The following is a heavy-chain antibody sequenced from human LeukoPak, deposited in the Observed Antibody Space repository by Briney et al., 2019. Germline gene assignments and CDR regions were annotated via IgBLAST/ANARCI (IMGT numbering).Heavy chain of an antibody. CDR2: IYSGGST. CDR3: AVDSSGYYSSFDY. V-gene: IGHV3-53*01. Sequence: GGSLRLSCAASGFTVSNNYMSWVRQAPGKGLEWVSIIYSGGSTYYADSVKGRFTISRDNSKNTLYLQMNSLRAEDTAVYYCAVDSSGYYSSFDYWGQGTLVTVSS. J-gene: IGHJ4*02. CDR1: GFTVSNNY. D-gene: IGHD3-22*01.